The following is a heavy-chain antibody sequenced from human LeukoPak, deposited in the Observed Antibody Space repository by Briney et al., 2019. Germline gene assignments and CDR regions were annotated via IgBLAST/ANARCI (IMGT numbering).Heavy chain of an antibody. CDR3: ARGYMVVAATPLFDY. CDR1: GGSFSGYY. D-gene: IGHD2-15*01. CDR2: INHSGST. V-gene: IGHV4-34*01. Sequence: SETLSLTCAVYGGSFSGYYWSWTRQPPGKGLEWIGEINHSGSTNYNPSLKSRVTISVDTSKNQFSLKLSSVTAADTAVYYCARGYMVVAATPLFDYWGQGTLVTVSS. J-gene: IGHJ4*02.